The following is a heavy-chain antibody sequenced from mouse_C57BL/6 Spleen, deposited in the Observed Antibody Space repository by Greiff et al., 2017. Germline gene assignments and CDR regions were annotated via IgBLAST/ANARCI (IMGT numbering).Heavy chain of an antibody. Sequence: EVQVVESGGGLVKPGGSLKLSCAASGFTFSSYAMSWVRQTPEKRLEWVATISDGGSYTYYPDNVKGRFTISRDNAKNNLYLQMSHLKSEDTAMYYCARAYYSNYDFDYWGQGTTLTVSS. CDR1: GFTFSSYA. V-gene: IGHV5-4*01. CDR2: ISDGGSYT. CDR3: ARAYYSNYDFDY. J-gene: IGHJ2*01. D-gene: IGHD2-5*01.